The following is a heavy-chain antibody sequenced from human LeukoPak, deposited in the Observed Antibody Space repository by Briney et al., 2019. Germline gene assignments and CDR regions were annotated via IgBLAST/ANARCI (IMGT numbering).Heavy chain of an antibody. V-gene: IGHV3-74*01. Sequence: QPGESETLSCAVSGFTFSSYWMHWVRQATGKGRVWVWRIDSDGSSTNYADSVKGRFTVTRDNAKNTLYLQMNSLRAEDTAVYYCAREWGRGYSYDHWGQGTPVIVSS. CDR1: GFTFSSYW. J-gene: IGHJ4*02. CDR3: AREWGRGYSYDH. CDR2: IDSDGSST. D-gene: IGHD5-18*01.